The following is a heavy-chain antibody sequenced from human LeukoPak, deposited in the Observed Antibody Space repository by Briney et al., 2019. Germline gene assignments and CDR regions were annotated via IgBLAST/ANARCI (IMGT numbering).Heavy chain of an antibody. CDR2: IFWNDDK. CDR3: AHRARVEVGLYYFDY. Sequence: SGPALMKPTQTLALTCTFSGFSLTTTGVGVGWIRQPPGKALEWLAFIFWNDDKTYRPSLKSRLTITKDTSRNQVVLIMTNMDPVDTATYYCAHRARVEVGLYYFDYWGQGTLVTVSS. V-gene: IGHV2-5*01. J-gene: IGHJ4*02. CDR1: GFSLTTTGVG. D-gene: IGHD2-15*01.